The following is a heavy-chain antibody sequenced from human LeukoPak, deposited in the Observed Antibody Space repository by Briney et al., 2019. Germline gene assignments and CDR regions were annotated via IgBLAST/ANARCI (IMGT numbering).Heavy chain of an antibody. D-gene: IGHD2/OR15-2a*01. J-gene: IGHJ4*02. CDR2: IYHRGTT. V-gene: IGHV4-4*02. Sequence: SETLSLTCAVSGDSISSSHWWTWVRQPPGKGLEWIGEIYHRGTTNYNLSLKSRVTISVDRSKNQFSLRLTSVTAADTAVYYCARVLSRRYYFDYWGQGTLVTVSS. CDR1: GDSISSSHW. CDR3: ARVLSRRYYFDY.